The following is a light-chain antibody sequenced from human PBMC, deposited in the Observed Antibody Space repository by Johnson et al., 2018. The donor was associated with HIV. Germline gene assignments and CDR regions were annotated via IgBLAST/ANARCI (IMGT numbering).Light chain of an antibody. CDR1: SSDMGNYA. CDR2: DNN. J-gene: IGLJ1*01. Sequence: QSVLTQPPSVSAAPGQKVTISCSGSSSDMGNYAVSWYQQLPGTAPKLLIYDNNKRPSGIPDRISGSKSGTSATLGITGLQTGDEADYYCGTWDSSLSAYVFGTGTKVTVL. CDR3: GTWDSSLSAYV. V-gene: IGLV1-51*01.